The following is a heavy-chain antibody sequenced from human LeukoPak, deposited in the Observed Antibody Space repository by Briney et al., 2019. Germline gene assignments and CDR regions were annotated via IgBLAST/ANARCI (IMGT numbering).Heavy chain of an antibody. V-gene: IGHV1-24*01. D-gene: IGHD3/OR15-3a*01. CDR2: FDPEDGET. CDR1: GYSVMELS. Sequence: ASVKVSCKVSGYSVMELSMHWARQAPGKGLEWMGGFDPEDGETIYAQKFQGRVTMTEDTSTDTAYMELSSLRSEDTAVYYCATPGPDWGDAFDIWGQGTMVTVSS. J-gene: IGHJ3*02. CDR3: ATPGPDWGDAFDI.